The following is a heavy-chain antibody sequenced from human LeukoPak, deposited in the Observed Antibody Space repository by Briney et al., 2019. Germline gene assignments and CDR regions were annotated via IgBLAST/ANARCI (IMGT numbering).Heavy chain of an antibody. V-gene: IGHV3-23*01. CDR3: ATTGITMVRGAPFGY. J-gene: IGHJ4*02. Sequence: GGSLRLSCAASGFTFSSYAMSWVRQAPGKGLEWVSAISGSGGSTYYADSVKGRFTISRDNSKNTLYLQMNSLRAEDTAVYYCATTGITMVRGAPFGYWGQGTLVTVSS. CDR1: GFTFSSYA. CDR2: ISGSGGST. D-gene: IGHD3-10*01.